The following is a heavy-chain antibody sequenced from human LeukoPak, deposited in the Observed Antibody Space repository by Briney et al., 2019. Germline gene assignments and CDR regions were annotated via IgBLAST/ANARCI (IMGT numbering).Heavy chain of an antibody. D-gene: IGHD1-7*01. V-gene: IGHV4-39*07. CDR2: IYYSGST. Sequence: PSETLSLTCTVSGGFISNSNSHWGWIRQPPGKGLEWVGTIYYSGSTYYNPSLKSRVTISVDTSKNQFSLKLSSVTAADTALYYCARGVTNYNWLDPWGQGTLVTVSS. CDR3: ARGVTNYNWLDP. J-gene: IGHJ5*02. CDR1: GGFISNSNSH.